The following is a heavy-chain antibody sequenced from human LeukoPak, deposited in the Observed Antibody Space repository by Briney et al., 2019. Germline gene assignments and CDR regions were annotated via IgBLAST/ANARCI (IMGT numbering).Heavy chain of an antibody. CDR1: GYTFTGYY. J-gene: IGHJ4*02. V-gene: IGHV1-2*02. D-gene: IGHD3-10*01. CDR2: INPNSGGT. Sequence: ASEKVSCKASGYTFTGYYMHWVRQAPGQELEWMGWINPNSGGTNYAQKFQGRVTMTRDTSISTAYMELSRLRSDDTAVYYCARGPSVLLWFGELLYFDYWGQGTLVTVSS. CDR3: ARGPSVLLWFGELLYFDY.